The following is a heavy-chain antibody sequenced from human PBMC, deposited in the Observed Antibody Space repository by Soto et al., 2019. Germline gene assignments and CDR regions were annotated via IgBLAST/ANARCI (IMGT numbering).Heavy chain of an antibody. CDR2: IYYSGST. Sequence: TLSLTCTVSGGSISGGGYYWSWIRHHPGKGLEWIGYIYYSGSTYYNPSLKSRVTISVDTSKNQFSLKLSSVTAADTAVYYCARGVPEQLVRLGWFDPWGQGTLVTVSS. D-gene: IGHD6-13*01. V-gene: IGHV4-31*03. CDR1: GGSISGGGYY. CDR3: ARGVPEQLVRLGWFDP. J-gene: IGHJ5*02.